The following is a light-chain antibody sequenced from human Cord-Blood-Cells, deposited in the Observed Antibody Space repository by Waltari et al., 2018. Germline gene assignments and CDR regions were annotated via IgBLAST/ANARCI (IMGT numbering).Light chain of an antibody. CDR3: QSADSSGTYV. V-gene: IGLV3-25*03. CDR1: ALPKQY. J-gene: IGLJ1*01. CDR2: KDS. Sequence: SYELTQPPSVPVSPGQTARIPFSGDALPKQYAYWYQQKPGQAPVLVIYKDSERPSGIPERFSGSSSGTTVTLTISGVQAEDEADYYCQSADSSGTYVFGTGTKVTVL.